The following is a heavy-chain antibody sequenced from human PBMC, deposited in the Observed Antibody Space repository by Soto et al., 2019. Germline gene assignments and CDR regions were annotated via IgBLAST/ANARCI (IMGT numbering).Heavy chain of an antibody. D-gene: IGHD2-2*01. CDR1: GYTFTNYG. V-gene: IGHV1-18*01. CDR3: ARERQYEPLLY. J-gene: IGHJ4*02. CDR2: VSAYNRNT. Sequence: QVQLVQSGVEVKKPGASVKVSCQASGYTFTNYGITWLRQAPGQGLEWMGWVSAYNRNTNYAQRFQDRVTMTTDTSTRTAYMEVSNLKSDDTAIYFCARERQYEPLLYWGQGTLVTVSS.